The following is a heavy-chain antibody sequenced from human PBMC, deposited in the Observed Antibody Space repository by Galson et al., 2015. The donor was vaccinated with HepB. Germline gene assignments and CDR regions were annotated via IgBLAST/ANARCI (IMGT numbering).Heavy chain of an antibody. CDR2: ISSSSSYI. Sequence: SLRLSCAASGFTFSSYSMNWVRQAPGKGLEWVSSISSSSSYIYYADSVKGRFTISRDNAKNSLYLQMNSLRAEDTAVYYCARDLEDIVVVVAASFGYWGQGTLVTVSS. D-gene: IGHD2-15*01. CDR3: ARDLEDIVVVVAASFGY. CDR1: GFTFSSYS. V-gene: IGHV3-21*01. J-gene: IGHJ4*02.